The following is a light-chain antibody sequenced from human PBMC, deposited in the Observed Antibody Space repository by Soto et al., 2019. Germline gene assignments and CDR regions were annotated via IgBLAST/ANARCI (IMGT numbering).Light chain of an antibody. Sequence: EIVLTQSPAILSFSPGEKATLSCRASQSVSGSLGWYQQKPGQAPRLIIYDASVRATGIPARFSGSGSGTDFTLTISSLEPEDLAVYYCQEGTYWPAFGGGTKVDIK. CDR2: DAS. CDR1: QSVSGS. V-gene: IGKV3-11*01. CDR3: QEGTYWPA. J-gene: IGKJ4*01.